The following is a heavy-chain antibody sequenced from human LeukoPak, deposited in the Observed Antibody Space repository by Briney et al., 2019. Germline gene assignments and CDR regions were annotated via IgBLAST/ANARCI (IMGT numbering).Heavy chain of an antibody. J-gene: IGHJ6*04. V-gene: IGHV3-53*01. CDR2: IYSGGST. Sequence: PGGSLRLSCAASGFTVSSNYMSWVRQAPGKGLEWVSVIYSGGSTYYADSVKGRFTISRDNSKSTLYIQMNSLKSEDTAVYFCTRRDYNDILSGPDVWGKGTTVIVSS. D-gene: IGHD3-9*01. CDR1: GFTVSSNY. CDR3: TRRDYNDILSGPDV.